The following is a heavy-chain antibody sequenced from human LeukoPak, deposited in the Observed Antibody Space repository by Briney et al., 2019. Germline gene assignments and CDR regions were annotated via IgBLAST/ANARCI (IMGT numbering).Heavy chain of an antibody. CDR1: GGSISSYY. J-gene: IGHJ4*02. Sequence: PSETLSLTCTVSGGSISSYYWGWIRQPPGKGLEWIGSIYYSGSTYYNPSLKSRVTISVDTSKNQFSLKLSSVTAADTSVYFCARDGYNFGSFDYWGQGILVTVSS. V-gene: IGHV4-39*07. CDR2: IYYSGST. CDR3: ARDGYNFGSFDY. D-gene: IGHD5-24*01.